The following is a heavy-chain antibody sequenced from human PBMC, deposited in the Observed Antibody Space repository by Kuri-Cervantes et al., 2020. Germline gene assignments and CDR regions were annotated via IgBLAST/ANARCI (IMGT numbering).Heavy chain of an antibody. CDR2: VRNKANSYTT. CDR1: GFTFSDHY. V-gene: IGHV3-72*01. Sequence: GESLKISCAASGFTFSDHYMDWVRQAPGKGLEWVGRVRNKANSYTTEYAASVKGRFTISRDDSKNSVYLQMNSLGTEDTAVYYCPRVDCSGGSCYIYWGQGSLVTVSS. CDR3: PRVDCSGGSCYIY. D-gene: IGHD2-15*01. J-gene: IGHJ4*02.